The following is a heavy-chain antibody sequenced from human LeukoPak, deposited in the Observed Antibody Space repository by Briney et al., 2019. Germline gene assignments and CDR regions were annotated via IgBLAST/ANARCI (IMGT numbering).Heavy chain of an antibody. J-gene: IGHJ4*02. CDR1: GGSISSYY. D-gene: IGHD3-22*01. Sequence: SETLSLTRTVSGGSISSYYWSWIRQPPGKGLEWIGEINHSGSTNYNPSLKSRVTISVDTSKNQFSLKLSSVTAADTAVYYCARARQKNYYDSSGYYSWGQGTLVTVSS. CDR2: INHSGST. V-gene: IGHV4-34*01. CDR3: ARARQKNYYDSSGYYS.